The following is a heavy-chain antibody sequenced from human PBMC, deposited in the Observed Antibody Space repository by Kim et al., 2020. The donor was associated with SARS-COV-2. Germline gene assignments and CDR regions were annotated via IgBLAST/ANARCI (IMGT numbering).Heavy chain of an antibody. D-gene: IGHD4-4*01. CDR2: TYYQSKWYN. J-gene: IGHJ4*02. CDR3: GRDYEYSIDY. Sequence: SQTLSLTCAISGDSVSGDSVAWNWIRQSPSRGLEWLGRTYYQSKWYNDYAVSVKSRITISPDTSKNQFSLRLTSVTPEDTAVYYCGRDYEYSIDYLGQGTLVTVSS. CDR1: GDSVSGDSVA. V-gene: IGHV6-1*01.